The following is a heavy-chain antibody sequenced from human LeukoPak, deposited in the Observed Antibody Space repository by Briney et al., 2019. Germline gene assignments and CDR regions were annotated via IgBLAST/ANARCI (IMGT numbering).Heavy chain of an antibody. CDR2: IYYSGST. D-gene: IGHD6-19*01. CDR1: GGSISSSNYY. J-gene: IGHJ4*02. V-gene: IGHV4-39*07. CDR3: AREQKWLRH. Sequence: PSETLSLTCTVSGGSISSSNYYWGWIRQPPGKGLEWIGSIYYSGSTYYSPSLKSRVTISVDTSKNQFSLKLSSVTAADTAVYYCAREQKWLRHWGQGTLVTVSS.